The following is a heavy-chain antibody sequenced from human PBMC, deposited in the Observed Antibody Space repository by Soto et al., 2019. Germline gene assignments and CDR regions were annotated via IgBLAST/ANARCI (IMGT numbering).Heavy chain of an antibody. V-gene: IGHV4-59*01. CDR2: VHDSGST. D-gene: IGHD5-12*01. J-gene: IGHJ4*02. Sequence: SETLSLTCTVSGGSISSYYWSWIRQPPGKGLEWIGYVHDSGSTNYNPSLKSRVTMSLDTSKNQFSLKLSSVTAADTAVYYCARVWSPGGYSAYDSRYFDYWGRGTLVTVS. CDR3: ARVWSPGGYSAYDSRYFDY. CDR1: GGSISSYY.